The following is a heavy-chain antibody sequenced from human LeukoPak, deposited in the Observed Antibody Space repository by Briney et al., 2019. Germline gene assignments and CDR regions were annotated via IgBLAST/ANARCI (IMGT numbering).Heavy chain of an antibody. J-gene: IGHJ3*02. CDR1: GFTFDDHG. V-gene: IGHV3-20*04. Sequence: PGGSLRLSCAASGFTFDDHGMSWVRQIPGKGLEWVSGINWNSGTTGYADSVKGRFTISRDNAKNSLYLQMHSLRAEDTAVYYCAKGGMVRVLFDIWGQGTMVTVSS. CDR2: INWNSGTT. D-gene: IGHD3-10*01. CDR3: AKGGMVRVLFDI.